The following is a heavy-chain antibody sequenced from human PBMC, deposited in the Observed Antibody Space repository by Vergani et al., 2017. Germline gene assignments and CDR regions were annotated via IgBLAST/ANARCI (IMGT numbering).Heavy chain of an antibody. D-gene: IGHD2-15*01. CDR3: ASTHCSGGSCYLDSYYYYGMDV. CDR1: GGSISSSNW. CDR2: IYHSGGT. Sequence: QVQLQESGPGLVKPSGTLSLTCAVSGGSISSSNWWSWVRQPPGKGLEWIGEIYHSGGTNYNPSLKSRVTISVDKSTNQFSLKLGSVTAADTAVYYCASTHCSGGSCYLDSYYYYGMDVWGQGTTVTVSS. J-gene: IGHJ6*02. V-gene: IGHV4-4*02.